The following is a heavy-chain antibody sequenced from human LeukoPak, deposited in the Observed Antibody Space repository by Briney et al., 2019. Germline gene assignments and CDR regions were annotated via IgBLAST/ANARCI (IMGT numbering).Heavy chain of an antibody. CDR3: AKDRGSGSYCLGY. CDR2: IRYDGSNK. D-gene: IGHD1-26*01. Sequence: PGGSLRLSCAASGFTFSSYGMHWVRQAPGKGLEWVAFIRYDGSNKYYADSAKGRFTISRDNSKNTLYLQMNSLRAEDTAVYYCAKDRGSGSYCLGYWGQGTLVTVSS. V-gene: IGHV3-30*02. J-gene: IGHJ4*02. CDR1: GFTFSSYG.